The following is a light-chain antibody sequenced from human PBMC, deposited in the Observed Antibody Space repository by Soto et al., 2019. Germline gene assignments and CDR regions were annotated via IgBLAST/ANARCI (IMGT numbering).Light chain of an antibody. CDR3: SSYAGERRVLV. Sequence: QSALTQPPSASAFLGQSVTISCTGTISDVGGHNYVSWFQQLPGKAPTLLIHEVTKRPSGVPDRFSGSKSGNTASLTVSGLQAEDEAEYYCSSYAGERRVLVFGGGTKLTVL. J-gene: IGLJ3*02. V-gene: IGLV2-8*01. CDR1: ISDVGGHNY. CDR2: EVT.